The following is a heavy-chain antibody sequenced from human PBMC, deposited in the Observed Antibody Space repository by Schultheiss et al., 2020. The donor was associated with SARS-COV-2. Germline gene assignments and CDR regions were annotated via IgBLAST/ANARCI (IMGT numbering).Heavy chain of an antibody. CDR1: GGSISSYYW. J-gene: IGHJ2*01. D-gene: IGHD6-19*01. CDR3: ARTRGIAVAGAYWHFDL. Sequence: CTVSGGSISSYYWSWIRQPPGKGLEWLAHIFSNDEKSYSTSLKSRLTISKDTSKSQVVLTMTNMDPVDTATYYCARTRGIAVAGAYWHFDLWGRGTLVTVSS. CDR2: IFSNDEK. V-gene: IGHV2-26*01.